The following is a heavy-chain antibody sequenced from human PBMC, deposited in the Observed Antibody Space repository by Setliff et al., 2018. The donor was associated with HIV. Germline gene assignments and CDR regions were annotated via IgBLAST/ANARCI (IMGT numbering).Heavy chain of an antibody. Sequence: GGSLRLSCAASGFTFTISWMNWVRQAPGKGLEWLSYISQSGDTIYYADSVEGRFTVSRDNAKNSVYLQMTSLRPEDTAFYCCVKDGTLIGRYYQFFDAWGKGIMVTVSS. CDR1: GFTFTISW. V-gene: IGHV3-48*04. D-gene: IGHD1-26*01. CDR3: VKDGTLIGRYYQFFDA. CDR2: ISQSGDTI. J-gene: IGHJ6*04.